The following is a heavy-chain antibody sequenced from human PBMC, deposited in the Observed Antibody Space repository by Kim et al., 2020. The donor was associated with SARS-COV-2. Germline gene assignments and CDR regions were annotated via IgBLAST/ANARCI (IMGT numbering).Heavy chain of an antibody. CDR2: ISSSGDTT. CDR3: VKVFPATPASSFDY. CDR1: GLTFSAYA. J-gene: IGHJ4*02. D-gene: IGHD2-21*01. Sequence: GGSLRLSCAASGLTFSAYAMDWVRQAPGKGLEWVSGISSSGDTTYYADFAKGRFIISRDNSKNTFYLQMNSLRAEDTALYYCVKVFPATPASSFDYVCQG. V-gene: IGHV3-23*01.